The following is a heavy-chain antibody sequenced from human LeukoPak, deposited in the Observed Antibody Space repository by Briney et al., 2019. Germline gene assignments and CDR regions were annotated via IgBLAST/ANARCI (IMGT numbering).Heavy chain of an antibody. CDR2: IYSGGST. CDR3: ATYRYDILTGSYF. D-gene: IGHD3-9*01. Sequence: GGSLRLSCAASGFTVSSNYMSWVRQAPGKGLEWVSVIYSGGSTYYADSVKGRFTISRDNSKNTLYLQMNSLRAEDTAVYYCATYRYDILTGSYFWGQGTLVTVSS. V-gene: IGHV3-53*01. CDR1: GFTVSSNY. J-gene: IGHJ4*02.